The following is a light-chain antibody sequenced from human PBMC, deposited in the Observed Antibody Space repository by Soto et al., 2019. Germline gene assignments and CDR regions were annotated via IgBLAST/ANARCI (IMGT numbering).Light chain of an antibody. CDR1: SSDIGRYDY. Sequence: QSVLAQPASVSCTPGQSITISCTGTSSDIGRYDYVSWYQQHQGKAPNLIIWEVINRSSGVSHRFSGSKSGNTASLTISGLQAEDEADYYCSSYTTNTLLHVFGTGTKVTAL. J-gene: IGLJ1*01. CDR2: EVI. V-gene: IGLV2-14*01. CDR3: SSYTTNTLLHV.